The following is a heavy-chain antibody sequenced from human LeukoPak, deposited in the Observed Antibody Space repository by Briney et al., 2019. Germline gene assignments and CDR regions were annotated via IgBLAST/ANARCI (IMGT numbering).Heavy chain of an antibody. CDR1: GFTFGDYA. V-gene: IGHV3-49*04. CDR3: TRDQTPYY. Sequence: GGSLRLSCTASGFTFGDYATTWVRQAPGKGLEWVGFIASETYGGTAEYAASVKGRFTISRHDSKSIAYLQMNSLKTEDTAVYYCTRDQTPYYWGQGTLVTVSS. CDR2: IASETYGGTA. J-gene: IGHJ4*02.